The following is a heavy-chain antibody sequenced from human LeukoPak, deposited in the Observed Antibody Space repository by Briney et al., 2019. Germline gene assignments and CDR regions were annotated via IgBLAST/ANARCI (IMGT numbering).Heavy chain of an antibody. CDR2: ISYDGNRE. CDR1: GFTFGAYA. D-gene: IGHD4-11*01. J-gene: IGHJ4*02. CDR3: ARAARLHTIDY. Sequence: GGSLRLSCAVSGFTFGAYAMHWVRQSPGKGLEWVALISYDGNREWYADSVKGRFTVSRDNSKNTLYLQMNSLRHEDTAVYYCARAARLHTIDYWGQGTLVTVSS. V-gene: IGHV3-30-3*01.